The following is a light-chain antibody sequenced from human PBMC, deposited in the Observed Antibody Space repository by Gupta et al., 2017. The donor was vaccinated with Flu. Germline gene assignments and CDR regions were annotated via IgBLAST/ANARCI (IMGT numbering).Light chain of an antibody. CDR2: KAS. CDR1: QRLTSW. J-gene: IGKJ4*01. V-gene: IGKV1-5*03. CDR3: QQYYSYSLT. Sequence: GDRVTITCRASQRLTSWLDWYQQKPGKAPKLLIYKASNLESGVPSRFSGSGSGTEFTLTISSLQPDDFATYYCQQYYSYSLTFGGGTKVEIK.